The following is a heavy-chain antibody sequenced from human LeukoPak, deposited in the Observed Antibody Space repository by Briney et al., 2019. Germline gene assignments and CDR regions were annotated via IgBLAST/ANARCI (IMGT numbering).Heavy chain of an antibody. D-gene: IGHD3-3*01. CDR3: AKGLRFLDRTTGYYYMDV. V-gene: IGHV3-30*18. Sequence: PGRSLGLSCAASGFTFSSYGMHWVRQAPGKGLEWVAVIWYGGSNKYYADSVKGRFTISRDNSKNTLYLQMSSLRAEDTAVYYCAKGLRFLDRTTGYYYMDVWGKGTTVTVSS. J-gene: IGHJ6*03. CDR1: GFTFSSYG. CDR2: IWYGGSNK.